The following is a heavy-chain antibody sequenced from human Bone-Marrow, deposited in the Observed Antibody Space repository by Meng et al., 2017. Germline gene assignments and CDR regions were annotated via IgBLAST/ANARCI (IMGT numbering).Heavy chain of an antibody. CDR2: IYWNDDK. CDR1: GFSLSTSGVG. D-gene: IGHD3-10*01. V-gene: IGHV2-5*01. Sequence: QLTLKESGPTLVKPTQILTLTCTFSGFSLSTSGVGVGWIRQPPGKALEWLALIYWNDDKRYSPSLKSRLTITKDTSKNQVVLTMTNMDPVDTATYYCAHRVMVRGVLNNWFDPWGQGTLVTVSS. CDR3: AHRVMVRGVLNNWFDP. J-gene: IGHJ5*02.